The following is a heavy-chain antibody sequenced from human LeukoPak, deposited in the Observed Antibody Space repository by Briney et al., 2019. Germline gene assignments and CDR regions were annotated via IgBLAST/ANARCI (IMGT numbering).Heavy chain of an antibody. V-gene: IGHV1-2*02. J-gene: IGHJ3*02. D-gene: IGHD6-13*01. CDR2: INPNSGGT. CDR1: GYPFTGYY. Sequence: ASVKVSCKASGYPFTGYYMHWVRQAPGQGLEWMGWINPNSGGTNYAQKFQGRVTMTRDTSISTAYMELRSLRSDDTAVYYCARDPYSSSWYFAFDIWGQGTMVTVSS. CDR3: ARDPYSSSWYFAFDI.